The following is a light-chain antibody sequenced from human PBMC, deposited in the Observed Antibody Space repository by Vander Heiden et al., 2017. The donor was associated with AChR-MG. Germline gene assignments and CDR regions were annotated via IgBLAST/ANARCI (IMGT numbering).Light chain of an antibody. V-gene: IGLV1-47*01. J-gene: IGLJ2*01. CDR3: AAWDDSLSGPV. Sequence: QSVLTQPPSASGTPGQRVTISCSGSSSNIGSNYVYWYQQLPGTAPKLLSYRNNQRPSGVPDRFSGSKSGTSASLAISGLRSEDEADYYCAAWDDSLSGPVFGGGTKLTGL. CDR1: SSNIGSNY. CDR2: RNN.